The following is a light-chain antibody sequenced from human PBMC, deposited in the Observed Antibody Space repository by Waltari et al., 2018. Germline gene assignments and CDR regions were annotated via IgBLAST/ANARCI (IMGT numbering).Light chain of an antibody. CDR2: DAS. CDR1: QSVSSC. CDR3: QQRSNWPPVWT. V-gene: IGKV3-11*01. Sequence: EIVLTQSPATLSLSPGERATLSCRASQSVSSCLAWYQQKPGQAPRLLIYDASNRATGIPARFSGSGSGTDFTLTISSLEPEDFAVYYCQQRSNWPPVWTFGQGTKVEIK. J-gene: IGKJ1*01.